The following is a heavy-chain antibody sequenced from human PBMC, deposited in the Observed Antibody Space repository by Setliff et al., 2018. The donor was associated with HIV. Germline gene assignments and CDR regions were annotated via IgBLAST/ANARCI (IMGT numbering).Heavy chain of an antibody. Sequence: SVKVSCKASGGPFTSAFNWVRQVPGQGLEWMGGIIPIFGTANYAQNFGGRVTITADQSTSTSYLQLNSLRFGDTAIYYCASDSPTARFEELEDHYYYFMDVWGKGTTVTVSS. CDR2: IIPIFGTA. J-gene: IGHJ6*03. CDR1: GGPFTSA. D-gene: IGHD3-10*01. V-gene: IGHV1-69*13. CDR3: ASDSPTARFEELEDHYYYFMDV.